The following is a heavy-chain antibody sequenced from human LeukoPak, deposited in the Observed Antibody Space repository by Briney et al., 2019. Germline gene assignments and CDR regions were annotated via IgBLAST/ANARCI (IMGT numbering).Heavy chain of an antibody. CDR3: EIAGY. CDR1: GFTFSTYA. CDR2: VNQDGSEK. J-gene: IGHJ4*02. Sequence: GGSLRLSCATSGFTFSTYAMTWVRQAPGKGLEWVASVNQDGSEKQYVDSVKGRFTISRDNAKNSQYLQMNSLRAEDTALYYCEIAGYWGQGTLVTVSS. V-gene: IGHV3-7*01. D-gene: IGHD3-10*01.